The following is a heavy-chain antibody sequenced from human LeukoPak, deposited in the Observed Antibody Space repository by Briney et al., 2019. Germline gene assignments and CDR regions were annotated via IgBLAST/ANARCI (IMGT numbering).Heavy chain of an antibody. Sequence: PSETLSLTCAVYGGSFSGYYWSWIRQPPGKGLEWIGEINHSGSTNYNPSLKSRVTISVDTSKNQFSLKLSSVTAADTAVYYCARGIAARPMASHYFDYWGRGTLVTVSS. J-gene: IGHJ4*02. V-gene: IGHV4-34*01. CDR3: ARGIAARPMASHYFDY. CDR2: INHSGST. D-gene: IGHD6-6*01. CDR1: GGSFSGYY.